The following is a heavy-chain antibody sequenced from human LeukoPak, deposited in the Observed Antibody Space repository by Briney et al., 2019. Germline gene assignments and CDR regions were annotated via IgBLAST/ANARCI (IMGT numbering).Heavy chain of an antibody. J-gene: IGHJ4*02. CDR1: GGSISSYY. Sequence: SETLSLTCTVSGGSISSYYWSWIRQPPGKGLEGIGYIYYSGGANYNPSLKSRVTISVDTSKNQFSLKLSSVPAADTAVYYCARDLFRRSALGFWGQGTLVTVSS. V-gene: IGHV4-59*01. CDR2: IYYSGGA. CDR3: ARDLFRRSALGF. D-gene: IGHD1-26*01.